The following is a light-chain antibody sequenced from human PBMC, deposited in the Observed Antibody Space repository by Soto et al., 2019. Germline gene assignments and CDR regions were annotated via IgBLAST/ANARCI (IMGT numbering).Light chain of an antibody. CDR2: GAS. CDR1: QSVYNN. Sequence: EIVLTQSPGTLSLSPGERATLSCRASQSVYNNLAWYQQKPGQAPRLLIYGASSRATGIPDRFSGSGSGTDFTLTISRLEPEDFAVYYCQQYGSSPSITFGQGTRLEIK. V-gene: IGKV3-20*01. J-gene: IGKJ5*01. CDR3: QQYGSSPSIT.